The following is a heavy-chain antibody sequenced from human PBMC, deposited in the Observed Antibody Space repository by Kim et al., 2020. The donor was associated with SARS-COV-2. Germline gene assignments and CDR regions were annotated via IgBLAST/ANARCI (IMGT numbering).Heavy chain of an antibody. D-gene: IGHD2-21*02. CDR1: GFTFDDYA. CDR3: ASSEYCGGDCPGS. V-gene: IGHV3-43*02. CDR2: ISGDGGST. Sequence: GESLKISCAASGFTFDDYAMHWVRQAPGKGLEWVSLISGDGGSTYYADSVKGRFTISRDNSKNSLYLQMNSLRTEDTALYYCASSEYCGGDCPGSWGQGTLVTVSS. J-gene: IGHJ5*02.